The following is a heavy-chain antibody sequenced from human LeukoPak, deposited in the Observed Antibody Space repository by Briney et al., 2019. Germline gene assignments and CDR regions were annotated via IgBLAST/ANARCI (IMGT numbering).Heavy chain of an antibody. CDR1: GFTFSSYD. CDR3: ARHSSGFDY. D-gene: IGHD6-19*01. CDR2: IGTAGDR. V-gene: IGHV3-13*01. Sequence: SGGSLRLSCAASGFTFSSYDMHWVRQATGKGLEWVSAIGTAGDRYYPGSVKGRFTISRENAKNSLYLQMNSLRAGDTAVYYCARHSSGFDYWGQGTLVTVSS. J-gene: IGHJ4*02.